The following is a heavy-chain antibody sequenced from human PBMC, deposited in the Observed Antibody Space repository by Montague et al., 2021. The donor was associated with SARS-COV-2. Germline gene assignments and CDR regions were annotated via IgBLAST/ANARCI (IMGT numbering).Heavy chain of an antibody. V-gene: IGHV6-1*01. D-gene: IGHD5-18*01. J-gene: IGHJ3*02. CDR3: ARTATRKLYPENDFDI. CDR1: GDSVSSKSAS. Sequence: CAISGDSVSSKSASWACIRQSPSRGLEWLGRTYYRSKWYNDYAISLKSRITINADTSKNQFSLHLSSVAPEDTAVFYCARTATRKLYPENDFDIWGQGTMVTVAS. CDR2: TYYRSKWYN.